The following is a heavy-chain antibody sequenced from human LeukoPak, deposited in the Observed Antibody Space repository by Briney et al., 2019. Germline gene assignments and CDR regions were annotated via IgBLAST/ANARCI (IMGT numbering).Heavy chain of an antibody. CDR3: AKGVRGPDY. V-gene: IGHV3-23*01. Sequence: PGGSLRLSCAASGFTFSSYAMSWVRQAPGKGLEWVSAISGSGGSTYHADSVKGRFTISRDNSKNTLYLQIDSLRAEDTAVYYCAKGVRGPDYWGQGTLVTVSS. CDR2: ISGSGGST. J-gene: IGHJ4*02. CDR1: GFTFSSYA.